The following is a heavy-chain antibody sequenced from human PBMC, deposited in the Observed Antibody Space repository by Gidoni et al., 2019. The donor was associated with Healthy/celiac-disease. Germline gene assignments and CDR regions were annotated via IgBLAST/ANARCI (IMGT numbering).Heavy chain of an antibody. D-gene: IGHD6-13*01. Sequence: QVQLVQSGAEVKKPVTSVKISCQPSGYNFTGYYMHWVRQAPGQGLEWMGWINPKSGGTNYAQKLQGRVTMTRDTYISTAYMELSRLRSDETAVYYCARYRGRYSSSWSYWGQGTLVTVSS. CDR1: GYNFTGYY. CDR3: ARYRGRYSSSWSY. CDR2: INPKSGGT. V-gene: IGHV1-2*02. J-gene: IGHJ4*02.